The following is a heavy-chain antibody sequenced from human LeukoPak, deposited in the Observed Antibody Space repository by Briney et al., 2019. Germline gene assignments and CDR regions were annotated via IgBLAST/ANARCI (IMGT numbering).Heavy chain of an antibody. D-gene: IGHD6-6*01. Sequence: VASVKVSCKASGYTFTDYYMHWVRQAPGQGLEWMGWINTHSGGTSYAQKFQGRVTMTRDTSISIGFMELKSLGSDDTAVYYCARSRISAPVDYWGQGTLVTASS. V-gene: IGHV1-2*02. CDR1: GYTFTDYY. J-gene: IGHJ4*02. CDR3: ARSRISAPVDY. CDR2: INTHSGGT.